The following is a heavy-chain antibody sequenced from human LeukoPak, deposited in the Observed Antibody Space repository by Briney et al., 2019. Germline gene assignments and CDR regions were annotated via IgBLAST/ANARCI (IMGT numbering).Heavy chain of an antibody. V-gene: IGHV3-48*03. J-gene: IGHJ4*02. CDR3: ARVEGNIVTTTEGYFDY. D-gene: IGHD5-12*01. CDR1: GFAFSSYE. CDR2: ISSSGSTI. Sequence: GGFLRLSCAASGFAFSSYEMNWVRQAPGKGLEWVSYISSSGSTIYYADSVKGRFTISRDNAKNSLYLQMNSLRAEDTAVYYCARVEGNIVTTTEGYFDYWGQGTLVTVSS.